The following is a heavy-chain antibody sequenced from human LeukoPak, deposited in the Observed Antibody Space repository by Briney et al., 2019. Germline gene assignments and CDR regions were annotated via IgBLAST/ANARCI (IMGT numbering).Heavy chain of an antibody. J-gene: IGHJ4*02. CDR3: AGAALQPYYFDY. V-gene: IGHV3-21*01. D-gene: IGHD4-11*01. CDR1: GFTFSSYS. Sequence: PGGSLRLSCAASGFTFSSYSMNWVRQAPGKGLEWVSYISSSSSYIYYADSVKGRFTISRDNAKNSLYLQMNSLRAEDTAVYYCAGAALQPYYFDYWGQGTLVTVSS. CDR2: ISSSSSYI.